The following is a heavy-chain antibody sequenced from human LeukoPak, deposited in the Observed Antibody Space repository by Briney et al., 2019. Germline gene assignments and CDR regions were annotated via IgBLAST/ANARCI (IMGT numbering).Heavy chain of an antibody. CDR1: GGSISSYY. CDR2: IYYSGST. J-gene: IGHJ4*02. D-gene: IGHD3-22*01. V-gene: IGHV4-59*08. CDR3: ARHRYDSSGYYNFDY. Sequence: SETLSLTCTVSGGSISSYYWSWIRQPPGKGPEWIGYIYYSGSTKYNPALKSRVTISVDTSKNQFSLKLSSVTAADTAVYYCARHRYDSSGYYNFDYWGQGTLVTDPS.